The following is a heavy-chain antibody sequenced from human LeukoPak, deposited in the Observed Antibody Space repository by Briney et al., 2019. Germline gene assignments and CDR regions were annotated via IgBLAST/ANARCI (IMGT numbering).Heavy chain of an antibody. Sequence: ASVTVSCTASGYTFTIYYMHWVRQAPGQGLEWMGIINPSGGSTSYAQKFQGRVTMTRDTSTSTVYMELSSLRSEDTAVYYCARLLGNYWSSFDYWGQGTLVTVSS. D-gene: IGHD1-7*01. J-gene: IGHJ4*02. CDR3: ARLLGNYWSSFDY. CDR1: GYTFTIYY. CDR2: INPSGGST. V-gene: IGHV1-46*01.